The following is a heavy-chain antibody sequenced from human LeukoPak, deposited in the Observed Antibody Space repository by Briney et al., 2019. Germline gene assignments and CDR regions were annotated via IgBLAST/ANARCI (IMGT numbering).Heavy chain of an antibody. D-gene: IGHD2-2*01. CDR3: AVSSHRPGNDYYYYGMDV. CDR1: GFTFSSYV. Sequence: GGSLRLSCAASGFTFSSYVMHWVRQAPGKGLEWVAVISYAGSNKYYADSVKGRFTISRDNSKNTLYLQMNSLRAEDTAVYYCAVSSHRPGNDYYYYGMDVWGQGTTVTVSS. V-gene: IGHV3-30-3*01. J-gene: IGHJ6*02. CDR2: ISYAGSNK.